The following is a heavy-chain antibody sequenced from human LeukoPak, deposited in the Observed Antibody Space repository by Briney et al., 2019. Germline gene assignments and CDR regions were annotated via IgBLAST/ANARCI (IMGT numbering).Heavy chain of an antibody. CDR2: ISGSGGST. Sequence: GGSLRLSCAASGFTFSSYGMSWVRQAPGKGLEWVSAISGSGGSTYYADSVKGRFTISRDNSKNTLYLQMNSLRAEDTAVYYCAKGIYGSGSYYLDYWGQGTLVTVSS. CDR3: AKGIYGSGSYYLDY. V-gene: IGHV3-23*01. D-gene: IGHD3-10*01. CDR1: GFTFSSYG. J-gene: IGHJ4*02.